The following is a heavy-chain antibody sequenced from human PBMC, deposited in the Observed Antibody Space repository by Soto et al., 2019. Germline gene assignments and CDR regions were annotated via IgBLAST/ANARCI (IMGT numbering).Heavy chain of an antibody. CDR2: INPNSGGT. V-gene: IGHV1-2*04. CDR3: ARDARLGSSSWSEPEEPPYYYYGMDV. D-gene: IGHD6-13*01. CDR1: GYTFTGYY. Sequence: ASVKVSCKASGYTFTGYYMHWVRQAPGQGLEWMGWINPNSGGTNYAQKFQGWVTMTRDTSISTAYMELGRLRSDDTAVYYCARDARLGSSSWSEPEEPPYYYYGMDVWGQGTTVTVSS. J-gene: IGHJ6*02.